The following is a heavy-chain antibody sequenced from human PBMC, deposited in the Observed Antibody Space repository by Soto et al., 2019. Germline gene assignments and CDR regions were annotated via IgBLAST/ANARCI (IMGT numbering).Heavy chain of an antibody. Sequence: SETLSLTCTVSGGSISSYYWSWIRQPPGKGLEWIGYIYYSGSTNYNPSLKSRVTISVDTSKNQFSLKLSSVTAADTAVYYCARVWAVACYYYYGMDVWGQGTTVTVSS. CDR1: GGSISSYY. J-gene: IGHJ6*02. D-gene: IGHD6-19*01. CDR2: IYYSGST. V-gene: IGHV4-59*01. CDR3: ARVWAVACYYYYGMDV.